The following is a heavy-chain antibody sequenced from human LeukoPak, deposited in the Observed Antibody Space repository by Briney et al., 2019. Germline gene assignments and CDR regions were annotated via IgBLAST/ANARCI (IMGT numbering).Heavy chain of an antibody. J-gene: IGHJ4*02. CDR2: IKQDGSEK. V-gene: IGHV3-7*01. Sequence: GGSLRLSCAASGFTFSRSWMTWVRQAPGKGLEWVANIKQDGSEKYYVDSVKGRFTISRDNAKNSLYLQMNSLRAEDTAVYYCASQMKNYDFWSGYFDYWGQGTLVTVSS. D-gene: IGHD3-3*01. CDR1: GFTFSRSW. CDR3: ASQMKNYDFWSGYFDY.